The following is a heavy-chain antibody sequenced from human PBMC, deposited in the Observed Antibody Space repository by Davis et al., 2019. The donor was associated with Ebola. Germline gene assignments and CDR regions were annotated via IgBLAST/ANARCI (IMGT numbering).Heavy chain of an antibody. Sequence: SETLSLTCAVYGGSFSGYYWSWIRQPPGKGLEWIGEINHSGSTNYNPSLKSRVTISVDTSKNQFSLKLSSVTAADTAVYYCARVAAFTIWFDPWGQGTLVTVSS. CDR1: GGSFSGYY. CDR3: ARVAAFTIWFDP. CDR2: INHSGST. V-gene: IGHV4-34*01. D-gene: IGHD3-10*01. J-gene: IGHJ5*02.